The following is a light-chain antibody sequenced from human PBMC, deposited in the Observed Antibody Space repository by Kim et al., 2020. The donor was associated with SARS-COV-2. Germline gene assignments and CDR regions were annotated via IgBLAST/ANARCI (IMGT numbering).Light chain of an antibody. Sequence: TLFLSPGERATLSCSASHRLSSSYLAWYQHKPAQAPRLLIYDASRRAAGIPDRFSGSGSGTDFTLTISRLETEDSAVYYCQQFGAFGGGTKVDIK. V-gene: IGKV3-20*01. J-gene: IGKJ4*01. CDR2: DAS. CDR1: HRLSSSY. CDR3: QQFGA.